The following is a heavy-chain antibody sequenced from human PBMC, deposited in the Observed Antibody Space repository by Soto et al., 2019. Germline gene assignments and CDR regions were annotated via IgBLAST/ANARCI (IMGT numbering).Heavy chain of an antibody. Sequence: GASVKVSCKASGYTFTSYGISWVRQAPGQGLEWMGWISAYNGNTNYAQKLQGRVTMTTDTSTSTAYMELRSLRSDDTAVYYCARPDGYNFYYGMDVWGQGTTVTVSS. CDR2: ISAYNGNT. J-gene: IGHJ6*02. CDR1: GYTFTSYG. CDR3: ARPDGYNFYYGMDV. D-gene: IGHD5-12*01. V-gene: IGHV1-18*01.